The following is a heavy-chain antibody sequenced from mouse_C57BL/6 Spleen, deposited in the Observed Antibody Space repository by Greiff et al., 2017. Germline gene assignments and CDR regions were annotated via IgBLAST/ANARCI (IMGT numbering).Heavy chain of an antibody. CDR1: GFTFSNYW. J-gene: IGHJ2*01. V-gene: IGHV6-3*01. D-gene: IGHD2-1*01. CDR2: IRLKSDNYAT. CDR3: TFYPYFDY. Sequence: EVQGVESGGGLVQPGGSMKLSCVASGFTFSNYWMNWVRQSPEKGLEWVAQIRLKSDNYATHYAESVKGRFTISRDDSKSSVYLQMNNLRAEDTGIYYCTFYPYFDYWGQGTTLTVSS.